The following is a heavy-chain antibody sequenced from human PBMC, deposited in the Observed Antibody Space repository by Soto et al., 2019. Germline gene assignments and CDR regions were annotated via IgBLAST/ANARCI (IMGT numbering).Heavy chain of an antibody. D-gene: IGHD3-10*01. CDR3: TYGLGSPYYFDH. CDR1: GGSISTSGYY. V-gene: IGHV4-31*03. J-gene: IGHJ4*02. CDR2: IYYGGST. Sequence: QVELQESGPGLVKPSPTLSLTCTVSGGSISTSGYYWSWIRQLPGKGLEWIGYIYYGGSTYYNPSLKSRASISVDTSKNQFSLKLRSVTAAHTAVYYCTYGLGSPYYFDHWGQGALATVSS.